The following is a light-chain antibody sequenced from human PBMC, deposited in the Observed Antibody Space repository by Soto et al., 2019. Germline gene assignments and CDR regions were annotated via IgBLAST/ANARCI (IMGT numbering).Light chain of an antibody. CDR3: QQYATSPFT. CDR2: GSS. CDR1: QSVNNTY. Sequence: IVLTQSPGTLSLSLGDRATLSCRASQSVNNTYLAWYQQKPGQAPRLLIYGSSTRTPGIPARFSGGGSGTDFTLAITSLLPEDFAVYYCQQYATSPFTFGQGTKLQI. V-gene: IGKV3-20*01. J-gene: IGKJ2*01.